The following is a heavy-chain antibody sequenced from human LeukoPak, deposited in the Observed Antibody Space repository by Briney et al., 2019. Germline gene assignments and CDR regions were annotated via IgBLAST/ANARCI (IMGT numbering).Heavy chain of an antibody. CDR3: ASAYYYDSSGYYGYYFDY. D-gene: IGHD3-22*01. CDR1: GGTFSSYA. CDR2: IIPILGIA. J-gene: IGHJ4*02. V-gene: IGHV1-69*04. Sequence: SVKVSCKASGGTFSSYAISWVRQAPGRGLEWMGRIIPILGIANYAQKFQGRVTITADKSTSTAYMELSSLRSEDTAVYYCASAYYYDSSGYYGYYFDYWGQGTLVTVSS.